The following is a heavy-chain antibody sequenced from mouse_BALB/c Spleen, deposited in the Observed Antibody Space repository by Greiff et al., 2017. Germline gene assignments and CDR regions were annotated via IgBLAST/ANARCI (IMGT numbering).Heavy chain of an antibody. CDR1: GYTFTDYE. Sequence: QVQLQQSGAELVRPGASVTLSCKASGYTFTDYEMHWVKQTPVHGLEWIGAIDPETGGTAYNQKFKGKATLTADKSSSTAYMELRSLTSEDSAVYYCTRGGPDGGFAYWGQGTLVTVSA. D-gene: IGHD3-3*01. J-gene: IGHJ3*01. V-gene: IGHV1-15*01. CDR2: IDPETGGT. CDR3: TRGGPDGGFAY.